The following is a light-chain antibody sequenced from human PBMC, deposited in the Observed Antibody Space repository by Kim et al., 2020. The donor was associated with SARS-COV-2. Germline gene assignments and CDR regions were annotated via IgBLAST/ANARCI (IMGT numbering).Light chain of an antibody. V-gene: IGLV2-8*01. Sequence: QSALTQPPSASGSPGQSVTISCTGTSSDVGGYNSVSWYQQHPGKAPKLVIYEVTKRPAGVPDRFSASKSGNTASLTVSGLQSDDEADYYCNSYAGNNLWVLGGGTQLTVL. CDR1: SSDVGGYNS. CDR3: NSYAGNNLWV. J-gene: IGLJ3*02. CDR2: EVT.